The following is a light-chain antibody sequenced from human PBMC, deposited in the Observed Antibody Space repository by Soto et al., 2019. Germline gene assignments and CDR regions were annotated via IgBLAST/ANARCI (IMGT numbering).Light chain of an antibody. CDR3: QVWDSSSDHVV. CDR2: SDT. V-gene: IGLV3-21*04. CDR1: NIGDKS. Sequence: SYELTQPPSVSVAPGETARITCGGNNIGDKSVHWYQQKPGQAPVLVIYSDTDRPSGIPERFSGSTSGNTATLTISGVEAGDGADYYCQVWDSSSDHVVFGGGTKLTVL. J-gene: IGLJ3*02.